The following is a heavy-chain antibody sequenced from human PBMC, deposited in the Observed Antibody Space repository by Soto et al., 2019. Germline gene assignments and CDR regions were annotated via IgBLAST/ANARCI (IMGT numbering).Heavy chain of an antibody. D-gene: IGHD1-20*01. CDR1: GYSFPGYY. V-gene: IGHV1-2*02. Sequence: ASVKVSCKASGYSFPGYYMPWVRQAPGQGLEWMGWINPNSGGTNYAQKFQGRVAMTRDTSISTAYMELSRLRSDDTAVYYCARDLITGTPYWGQGTLVTVSS. CDR3: ARDLITGTPY. CDR2: INPNSGGT. J-gene: IGHJ4*02.